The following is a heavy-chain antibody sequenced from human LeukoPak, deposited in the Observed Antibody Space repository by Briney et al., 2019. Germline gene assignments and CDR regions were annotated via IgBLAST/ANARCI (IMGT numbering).Heavy chain of an antibody. Sequence: SETLSLTCTVSGGSISSSSYYWGWIRQPPGTGLEWIGSIYYSGSTYYNPSLKSRVTISVDTSKNQFSLKLSSVTAADTAVYYCAKSGYCGGDCYYAFDIWGQGAMVTVSS. D-gene: IGHD2-21*02. J-gene: IGHJ3*02. CDR2: IYYSGST. CDR3: AKSGYCGGDCYYAFDI. V-gene: IGHV4-39*01. CDR1: GGSISSSSYY.